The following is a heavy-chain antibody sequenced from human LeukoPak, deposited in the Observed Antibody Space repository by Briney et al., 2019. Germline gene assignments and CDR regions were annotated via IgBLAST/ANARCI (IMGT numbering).Heavy chain of an antibody. CDR3: AKSSTRTVTHIDY. D-gene: IGHD4-17*01. Sequence: GGSLRLSCAASGFTFSTYSMNWVRQAPGKGLEWVSYISGSGTEKYYGDSVKGRFTTSRDNAKNSLYLQMNSLKDEDTAVYYCAKSSTRTVTHIDYWGQGTLVIVSS. CDR2: ISGSGTEK. CDR1: GFTFSTYS. V-gene: IGHV3-21*05. J-gene: IGHJ4*02.